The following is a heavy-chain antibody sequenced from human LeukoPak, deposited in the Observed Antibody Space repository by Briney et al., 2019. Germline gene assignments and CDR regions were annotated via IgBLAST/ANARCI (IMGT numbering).Heavy chain of an antibody. D-gene: IGHD2-2*02. J-gene: IGHJ4*02. CDR1: GGSFSGYY. CDR3: ARGGIVVPAAIYDY. V-gene: IGHV4-34*01. Sequence: PSETLSLTCAVYGGSFSGYYWSWTRQPPGKGLEWIGEINHSGSTNYNPSLKSRVTISVDTSKNQFSLKLSSVTAADTAVYYCARGGIVVPAAIYDYWGQGTLVTVSS. CDR2: INHSGST.